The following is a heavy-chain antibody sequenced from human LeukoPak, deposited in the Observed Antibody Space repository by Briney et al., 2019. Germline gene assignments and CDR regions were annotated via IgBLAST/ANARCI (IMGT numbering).Heavy chain of an antibody. CDR3: ARDHYGGNPVAAFDI. CDR1: GFTFSSYG. D-gene: IGHD4-23*01. J-gene: IGHJ3*02. V-gene: IGHV3-30*02. Sequence: GGSLRLSCAASGFTFSSYGMHWVRQAPGKGLEWVAFIRYDGSNKYFADSVKGRFTISRDSSKNTLYLQMNSLRAEDTAVYYCARDHYGGNPVAAFDIWGQGTMVTVSS. CDR2: IRYDGSNK.